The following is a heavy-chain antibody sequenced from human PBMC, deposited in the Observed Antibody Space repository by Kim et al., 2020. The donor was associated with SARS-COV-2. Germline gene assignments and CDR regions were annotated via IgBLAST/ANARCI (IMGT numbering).Heavy chain of an antibody. CDR1: GGTFSSYA. Sequence: SVKVSCKASGGTFSSYAISWVRQAPGQGLEWMGGIIPIFGTANYAQKFQGRVTITADESTSTAYMELSSLRSEDTAVYYCARLLFDQQQLVNLPLDYWGQGTLVTVSS. V-gene: IGHV1-69*13. CDR3: ARLLFDQQQLVNLPLDY. J-gene: IGHJ4*02. D-gene: IGHD6-13*01. CDR2: IIPIFGTA.